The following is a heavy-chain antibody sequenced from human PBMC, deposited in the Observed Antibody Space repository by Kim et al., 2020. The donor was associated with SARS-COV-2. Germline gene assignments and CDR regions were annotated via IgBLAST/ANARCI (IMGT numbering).Heavy chain of an antibody. J-gene: IGHJ4*02. D-gene: IGHD6-19*01. CDR3: AKDPPQGRCGWFD. CDR2: ITDTGGGE. Sequence: GGSLRLSCAASGFSFRGSAMSWVRQAPGKGLEWVSAITDTGGGEFYAESVKGQFTISRDNSKNILYLEMNSLTAEDTAIYYCAKDPPQGRCGWFDGGQGT. V-gene: IGHV3-23*01. CDR1: GFSFRGSA.